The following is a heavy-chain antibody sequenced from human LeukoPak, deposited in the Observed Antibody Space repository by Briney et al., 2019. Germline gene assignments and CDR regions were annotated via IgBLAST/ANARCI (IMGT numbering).Heavy chain of an antibody. V-gene: IGHV5-51*01. CDR1: GYSFTSYW. J-gene: IGHJ5*02. Sequence: GESLKIPCKGSGYSFTSYWIGWGRQMPGKGLEWMGIIYPGDSDTRYSPSFQGQVTISADKSISTAYLQWSSLKASDTAMYYCARQGRPTHYYDSSGYYRLGNWFDPWGQGTLVTVSS. CDR3: ARQGRPTHYYDSSGYYRLGNWFDP. CDR2: IYPGDSDT. D-gene: IGHD3-22*01.